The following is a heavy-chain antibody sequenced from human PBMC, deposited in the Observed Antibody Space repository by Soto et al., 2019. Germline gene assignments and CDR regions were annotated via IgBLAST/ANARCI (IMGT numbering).Heavy chain of an antibody. Sequence: VSYTALGDTFTRYGISWVRQAPGQGLEWMGWISAYNGNTNYAQKLQGRVTMTTDTSTSTGYMELRSLRSDDTAVYLCASPVAGTFYYGMDGWGQGTRVTSP. J-gene: IGHJ6*02. CDR3: ASPVAGTFYYGMDG. CDR2: ISAYNGNT. D-gene: IGHD6-19*01. CDR1: GDTFTRYG. V-gene: IGHV1-18*01.